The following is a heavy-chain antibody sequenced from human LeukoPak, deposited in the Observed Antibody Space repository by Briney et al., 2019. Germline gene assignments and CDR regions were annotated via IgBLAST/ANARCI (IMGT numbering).Heavy chain of an antibody. V-gene: IGHV3-7*01. J-gene: IGHJ6*02. Sequence: GGSLRLSCAASGFTLCSYWMSCVPQALGKGGEWVANLKQDGSEKYFVDSVKGRFTISRDNAKISLYLQKNNLRAEDTTVYYCARYHLYSSGPYYYYGMVVWGQGTTVTVSS. D-gene: IGHD6-25*01. CDR3: ARYHLYSSGPYYYYGMVV. CDR2: LKQDGSEK. CDR1: GFTLCSYW.